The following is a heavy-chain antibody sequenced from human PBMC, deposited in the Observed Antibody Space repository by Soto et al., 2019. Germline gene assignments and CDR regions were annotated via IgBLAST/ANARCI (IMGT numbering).Heavy chain of an antibody. V-gene: IGHV4-34*01. CDR1: GGSFSGYY. D-gene: IGHD2-2*01. J-gene: IGHJ4*02. CDR3: ARGKDIVVVPAVEHGGYYFDY. Sequence: KTSETLSLTCAVYGGSFSGYYWSWIRQPPGKGLEWIGEINHSGSTNYNPSLKSRVTISVDTSKNQFSLKLSSVTAADTAVYYCARGKDIVVVPAVEHGGYYFDYWGQGTLVTVSS. CDR2: INHSGST.